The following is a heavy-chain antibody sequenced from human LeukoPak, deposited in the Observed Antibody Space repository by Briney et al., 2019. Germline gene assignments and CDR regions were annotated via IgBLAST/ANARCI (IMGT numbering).Heavy chain of an antibody. CDR1: GFTFSSYG. Sequence: GGSLRLSCAASGFTFSSYGMNWVRQAPGKGLEWVAFIRYDGSNKYYADSVKGRFTISRDNSKNTLYLQMNSLRAEDTAVYYCAKDKAYYYDSSGYYIGSGLDYWGQGTLVTVSS. D-gene: IGHD3-22*01. V-gene: IGHV3-30*02. CDR2: IRYDGSNK. J-gene: IGHJ4*02. CDR3: AKDKAYYYDSSGYYIGSGLDY.